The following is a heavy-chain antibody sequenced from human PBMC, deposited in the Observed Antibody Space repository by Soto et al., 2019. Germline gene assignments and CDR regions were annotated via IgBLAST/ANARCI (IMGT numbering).Heavy chain of an antibody. V-gene: IGHV3-23*01. D-gene: IGHD2-15*01. CDR1: GFTFSSYA. Sequence: GGSLRLSCAASGFTFSSYAMSWVRQAPGKGLEWISAISGSGGSTYYADSVKGRFTISRDNSKNTLYMQMNSLRAEDTAVYYCAKEVDLTPLVDYWGQGTLVTVSS. CDR2: ISGSGGST. CDR3: AKEVDLTPLVDY. J-gene: IGHJ4*02.